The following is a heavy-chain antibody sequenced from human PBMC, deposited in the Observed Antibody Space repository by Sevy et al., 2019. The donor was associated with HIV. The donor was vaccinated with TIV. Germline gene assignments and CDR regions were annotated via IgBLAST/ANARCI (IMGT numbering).Heavy chain of an antibody. V-gene: IGHV3-21*06. CDR2: ISSGSSYI. CDR3: ARDRDYYGSGTYDH. Sequence: GGSLRLSCAASEFTFRDYTMNWVRQTPGKGLEWASYISSGSSYIRYADSVKGRFTISRDNAENSLYLQMNSLRAEDTGVYYCARDRDYYGSGTYDHWGQGTLVTVSS. D-gene: IGHD3-10*01. J-gene: IGHJ4*02. CDR1: EFTFRDYT.